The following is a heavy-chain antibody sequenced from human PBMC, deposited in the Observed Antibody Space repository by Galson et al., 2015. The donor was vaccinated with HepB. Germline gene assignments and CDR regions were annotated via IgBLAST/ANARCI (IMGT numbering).Heavy chain of an antibody. CDR2: INSDGSST. J-gene: IGHJ3*02. CDR3: ASVGVGYCSGGSCYAGAFDI. V-gene: IGHV3-74*01. D-gene: IGHD2-15*01. CDR1: GFTFSSYW. Sequence: SLRLSCAASGFTFSSYWMHWVRQAPGKGLVWVSRINSDGSSTSYADSVKGRFTISRDNAKNTLYLQMNSLRAEDTAVYYCASVGVGYCSGGSCYAGAFDIWGQGTMVTVSS.